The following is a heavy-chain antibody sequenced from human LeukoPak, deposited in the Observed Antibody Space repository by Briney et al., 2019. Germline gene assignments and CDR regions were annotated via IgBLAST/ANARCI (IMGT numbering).Heavy chain of an antibody. J-gene: IGHJ4*02. D-gene: IGHD4-17*01. V-gene: IGHV3-23*01. CDR1: GFTFSNYS. CDR2: ITGSGGST. Sequence: PGGALRLSRAASGFTFSNYSKGVVRAGSGEGLGLASRITGSGGSTYYADSVKGRFTISRDNSKNTLYLQMNSLRAEDTAVYFCAKDDGGSVTTTDFEYWGQGTLVTVSS. CDR3: AKDDGGSVTTTDFEY.